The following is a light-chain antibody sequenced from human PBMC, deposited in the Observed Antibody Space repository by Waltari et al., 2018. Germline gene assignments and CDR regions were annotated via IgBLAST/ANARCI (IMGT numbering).Light chain of an antibody. CDR1: GPNNGAGHD. J-gene: IGLJ3*02. CDR2: GSS. CDR3: QSYDTSLSVV. Sequence: QSVLTQPPSVSGAPGQRVTIPCTGRGPNNGAGHDVHWYQQLPRAAPKLLIYGSSTRPLGVPDRFFGSTSGTSASLAITGLQAEDEADYYCQSYDTSLSVVFGGGTKLTVL. V-gene: IGLV1-40*01.